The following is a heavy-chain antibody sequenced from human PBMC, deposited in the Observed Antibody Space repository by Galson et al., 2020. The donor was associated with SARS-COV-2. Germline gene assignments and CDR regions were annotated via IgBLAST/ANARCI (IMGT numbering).Heavy chain of an antibody. CDR3: ARGGYYDSSGYSDAFDI. Sequence: SETLSLTCTVSGGSISSYYWSWIRQPPGKGLEWIGYIYHSGSTNYNPSLKSPVTISVDTSKNQFSLKLSSVTAADTAVYYCARGGYYDSSGYSDAFDIWGQGTMVTVSS. D-gene: IGHD3-22*01. J-gene: IGHJ3*02. CDR1: GGSISSYY. V-gene: IGHV4-59*01. CDR2: IYHSGST.